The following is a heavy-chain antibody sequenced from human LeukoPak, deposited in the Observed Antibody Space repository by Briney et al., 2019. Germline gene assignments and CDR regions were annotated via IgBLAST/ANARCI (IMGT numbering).Heavy chain of an antibody. CDR3: ARHRGRMVRGVSDACDI. Sequence: SETLSLTCTVSGGSISSYYWSWIRQPPGKGLEWVGYIYYCGSTNYNPSLKRRVTFSVGTPKNQFYLTLSPVTAADTAVYYCARHRGRMVRGVSDACDIWGQGTMATVSS. CDR2: IYYCGST. CDR1: GGSISSYY. J-gene: IGHJ3*02. V-gene: IGHV4-59*08. D-gene: IGHD3-10*01.